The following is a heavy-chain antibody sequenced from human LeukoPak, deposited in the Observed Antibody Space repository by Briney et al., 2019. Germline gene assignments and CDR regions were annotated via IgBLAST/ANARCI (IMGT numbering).Heavy chain of an antibody. V-gene: IGHV4-59*01. CDR2: IYSSGNT. D-gene: IGHD3-16*02. CDR1: GGFISSYY. Sequence: SETLSLTCTVSGGFISSYYWNWIRQTPGKGLEWIGSIYSSGNTNYNPSLKSRVTISVHTSKNQFSLKLTSVTPADTAVYYCARGDKRVTFGGVSVPFDFWGQGTLVTVSS. CDR3: ARGDKRVTFGGVSVPFDF. J-gene: IGHJ4*02.